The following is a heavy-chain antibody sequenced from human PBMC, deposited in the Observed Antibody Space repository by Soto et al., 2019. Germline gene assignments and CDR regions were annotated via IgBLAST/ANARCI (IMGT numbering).Heavy chain of an antibody. D-gene: IGHD3-16*01. V-gene: IGHV4-30-4*01. CDR1: RGSISRGDPC. CDR2: IYYDGST. J-gene: IGHJ6*02. Sequence: SETLSLTCSVSRGSISRGDPCWCCDRLPPGKGLEWIGYIYYDGSTYNSPSLKSRVTISVDTSKNQFSLKLNSMTAADTAVYYCAREGAASHTYYYGTDVWGQGTTVTVS. CDR3: AREGAASHTYYYGTDV.